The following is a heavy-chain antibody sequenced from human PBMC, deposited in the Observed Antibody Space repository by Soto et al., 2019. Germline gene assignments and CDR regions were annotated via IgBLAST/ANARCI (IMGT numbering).Heavy chain of an antibody. D-gene: IGHD3-10*01. V-gene: IGHV3-30-3*01. Sequence: GSLRLSCAASGFTFSAHAMHWVRQAPGKGLEWVAVVSYDGSNKFFAGSVKGRFTISRDNSKNTLYLQMNSLRAEDTAVYYCAKEQGYYGSGSYYTNYGMDVWGQGTTVTVSS. CDR2: VSYDGSNK. CDR1: GFTFSAHA. CDR3: AKEQGYYGSGSYYTNYGMDV. J-gene: IGHJ6*02.